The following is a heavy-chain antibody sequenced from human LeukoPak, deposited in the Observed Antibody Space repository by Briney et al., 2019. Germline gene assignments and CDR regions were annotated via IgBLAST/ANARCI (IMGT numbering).Heavy chain of an antibody. CDR2: IYYSGST. Sequence: SQTLSLTCTVSGGSISSGDYYWSWIRQPPGKGLEWIGYIYYSGSTYYNPSLKSRVTISIDTSKTQFSLKLSSVTAADTAVYYCARVGFASSWFGAFDIWGQGTMVTVSS. CDR3: ARVGFASSWFGAFDI. D-gene: IGHD6-13*01. J-gene: IGHJ3*02. CDR1: GGSISSGDYY. V-gene: IGHV4-30-4*01.